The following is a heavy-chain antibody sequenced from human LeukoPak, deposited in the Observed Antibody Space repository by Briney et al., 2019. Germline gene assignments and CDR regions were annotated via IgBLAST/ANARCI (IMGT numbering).Heavy chain of an antibody. CDR2: IKQDGGEK. J-gene: IGHJ4*02. V-gene: IGHV3-7*01. Sequence: GGSLRLSCAASGFTFSSYWMSWVRQAPGKGLEWVANIKQDGGEKYYVGSVKGRFTISRDNVRNSLSLQMNSLRAEDTAVYYCVRDSPGPLNYWGQGTLVTVSS. CDR3: VRDSPGPLNY. CDR1: GFTFSSYW.